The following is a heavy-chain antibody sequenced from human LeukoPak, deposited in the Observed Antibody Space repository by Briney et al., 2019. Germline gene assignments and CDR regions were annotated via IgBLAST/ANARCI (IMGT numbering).Heavy chain of an antibody. CDR1: GFTFSNYW. Sequence: PGGSLRLSCAASGFTFSNYWMHWVRQAPGKGLVWFSRINSDGSSTSYVDSVKGRFTISRDNAKNTLYLQMNSLRAEDTAVYYCARDIGTNWGQGTLVTVSS. CDR3: ARDIGTN. V-gene: IGHV3-74*01. CDR2: INSDGSST. J-gene: IGHJ4*02. D-gene: IGHD1-26*01.